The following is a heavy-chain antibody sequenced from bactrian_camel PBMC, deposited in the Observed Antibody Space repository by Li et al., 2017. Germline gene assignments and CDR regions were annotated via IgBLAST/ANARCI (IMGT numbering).Heavy chain of an antibody. CDR1: GYTLPLY. CDR2: IGGDGST. V-gene: IGHV3S53*01. D-gene: IGHD4*01. Sequence: QLVEFGGGSAQAGGSLRLSCTASGYTLPLYMAWFRRIPGQEREGVAAIGGDGSTNYLEDVQGRFIISRENGKNIVTLEMNALKPEDTAMYYCAASLSVLSCGYHSDDADPVRYDYWGQGTQVTVSS. CDR3: AASLSVLSCGYHSDDADPVRYDY. J-gene: IGHJ4*01.